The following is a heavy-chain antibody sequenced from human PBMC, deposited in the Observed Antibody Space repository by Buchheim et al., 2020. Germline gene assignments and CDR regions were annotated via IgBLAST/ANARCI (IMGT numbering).Heavy chain of an antibody. V-gene: IGHV5-51*01. D-gene: IGHD5-12*01. Sequence: EVQLVQSGAEVKKPGESLKISCKGSGYNFGNYWIGWVRQMPGKGLEWMGVIYPSDSETHYSPSFQGQVTMSVDKSINAAYLQWSSLKASDTAMYYCARGKGWMPHEFELWGRGT. CDR3: ARGKGWMPHEFEL. CDR2: IYPSDSET. CDR1: GYNFGNYW. J-gene: IGHJ4*01.